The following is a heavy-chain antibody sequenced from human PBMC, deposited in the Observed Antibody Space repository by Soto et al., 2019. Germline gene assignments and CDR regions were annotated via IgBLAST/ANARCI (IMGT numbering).Heavy chain of an antibody. D-gene: IGHD3-3*01. CDR3: AGQRITIFGVVRGQRY. J-gene: IGHJ4*02. CDR2: ISGSGGST. CDR1: GFTFSSYA. Sequence: EVQLLESGGGLVQPGGSLRLSCAASGFTFSSYAMSWVRQAPGKGLEWVSAISGSGGSTYYADSVKGRCTIYRDNSKNTLYLQMNSLRAEDTAVYYRAGQRITIFGVVRGQRYWGQGTLVTVSS. V-gene: IGHV3-23*01.